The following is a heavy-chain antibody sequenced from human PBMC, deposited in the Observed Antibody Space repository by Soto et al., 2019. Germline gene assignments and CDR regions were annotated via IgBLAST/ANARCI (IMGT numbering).Heavy chain of an antibody. CDR3: ASPQRGNGFDL. V-gene: IGHV4-4*02. D-gene: IGHD6-13*01. CDR2: IYHSGST. CDR1: GGSISSSIW. J-gene: IGHJ3*01. Sequence: QVQLQESGPGLVKPSGTLSLTCAVSGGSISSSIWWSWVRQPPGKGLEWIGEIYHSGSTNYNPSLKXRXTXSXXKSKNQFSLKLSSVTAADTAVYYCASPQRGNGFDLWGQGTMVTVSS.